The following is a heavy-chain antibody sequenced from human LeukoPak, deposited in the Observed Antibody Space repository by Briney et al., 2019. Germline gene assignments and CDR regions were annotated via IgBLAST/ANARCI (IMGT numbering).Heavy chain of an antibody. D-gene: IGHD6-13*01. CDR3: ARDPSSYSSSWPYYFDY. Sequence: GGSLRLSCAASGFTFSSYSMNWARQAPGKGLEWVSSISSSSSYIYYADSVKGRFTISRDNAKNSLYLQMNSLRAEDTAVYYCARDPSSYSSSWPYYFDYWGQGTLVTVSS. V-gene: IGHV3-21*01. CDR1: GFTFSSYS. CDR2: ISSSSSYI. J-gene: IGHJ4*02.